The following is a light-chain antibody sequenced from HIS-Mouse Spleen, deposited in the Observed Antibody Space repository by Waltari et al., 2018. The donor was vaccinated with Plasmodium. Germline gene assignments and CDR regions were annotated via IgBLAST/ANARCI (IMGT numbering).Light chain of an antibody. J-gene: IGKJ5*01. CDR1: QRVSSN. V-gene: IGKV3-15*01. CDR3: QQYTNWPP. Sequence: EIVMTQSPATLSVSPGERATLSCRASQRVSSNLAGYQQKPGQAPRRPIYGAATRATVIPARVMGSGSGKEFTLTTSSMQSADFAVYYCQQYTNWPPLGQGTRLAI. CDR2: GAA.